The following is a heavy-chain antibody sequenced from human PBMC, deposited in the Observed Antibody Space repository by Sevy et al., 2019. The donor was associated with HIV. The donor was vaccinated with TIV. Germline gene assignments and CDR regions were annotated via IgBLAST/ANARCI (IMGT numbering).Heavy chain of an antibody. Sequence: GGSLRLSCAASGFSFGDYGMHWVRQAPGKGLEWVAGISWNSDKIGYGDSVKGRFTISRDTAKNALYLQMNSLRSEDTALYRCVKDWRFLGYGAQNAFDIWGRGTMVTVSS. V-gene: IGHV3-9*01. CDR2: ISWNSDKI. J-gene: IGHJ3*02. CDR3: VKDWRFLGYGAQNAFDI. CDR1: GFSFGDYG. D-gene: IGHD5-12*01.